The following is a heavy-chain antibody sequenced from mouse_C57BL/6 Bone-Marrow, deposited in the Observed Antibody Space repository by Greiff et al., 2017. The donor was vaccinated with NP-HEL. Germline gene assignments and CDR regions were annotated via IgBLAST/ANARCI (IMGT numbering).Heavy chain of an antibody. D-gene: IGHD2-3*01. CDR1: GYSITSGYY. Sequence: VQLKESGPGLVKPSQSLSLTCSVTGYSITSGYYWNWIRQFPGNKLEWMGYISYDGSNNYNPSLKNRISITRDTSKNQFFLKLNSVTTEDTATYYCARRGSWLLYFDYWGQGTTLTVSS. CDR2: ISYDGSN. J-gene: IGHJ2*01. CDR3: ARRGSWLLYFDY. V-gene: IGHV3-6*01.